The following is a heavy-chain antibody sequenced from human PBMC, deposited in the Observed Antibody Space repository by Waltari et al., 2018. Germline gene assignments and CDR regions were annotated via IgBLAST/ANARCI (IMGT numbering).Heavy chain of an antibody. D-gene: IGHD6-13*01. CDR1: GCSFSWYW. Sequence: EVQLVESGGGLVQPGGSLRLCCAASGCSFSWYWMQWVRQAPGKGQVWRSRINSDCTSRNYAHSVQCRFTISRANAKNTLDMQMNSLRVEDSAIYYCASAGRHGTDAFDIWCQGTMVTVST. CDR2: INSDCTSR. V-gene: IGHV3-74*01. CDR3: ASAGRHGTDAFDI. J-gene: IGHJ3*02.